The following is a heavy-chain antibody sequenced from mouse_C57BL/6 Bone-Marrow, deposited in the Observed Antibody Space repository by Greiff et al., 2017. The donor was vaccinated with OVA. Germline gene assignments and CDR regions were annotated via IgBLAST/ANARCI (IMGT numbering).Heavy chain of an antibody. J-gene: IGHJ1*03. CDR2: IHPNSGST. CDR1: GYTFTSYW. V-gene: IGHV1-64*01. CDR3: AIHAYGNYGLDV. Sequence: VQLQQPGAELVKPGASVKLSCKASGYTFTSYWMHWVKQRPGQGLEWIGMIHPNSGSTNYNEKFKSKATLTVDKSSSTAYMQLSSLTSEDSAVYAGAIHAYGNYGLDVWGTGTTVTVSS. D-gene: IGHD2-1*01.